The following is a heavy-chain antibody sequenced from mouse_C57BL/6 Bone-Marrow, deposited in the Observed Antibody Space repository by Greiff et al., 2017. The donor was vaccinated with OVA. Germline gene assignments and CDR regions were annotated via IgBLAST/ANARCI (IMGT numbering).Heavy chain of an antibody. Sequence: DVHLVESEGGLVQPGSSMKLSCTASGFTFSDYYMAWVRQVPEKGLEWVANINYDGSSTYYLDSLKSRFIISRDNAKNILYLQMSSLKSEDTATYYCARFYGSRDWYFDVWGTGTTVTVSS. V-gene: IGHV5-16*01. D-gene: IGHD1-1*01. CDR2: INYDGSST. J-gene: IGHJ1*03. CDR1: GFTFSDYY. CDR3: ARFYGSRDWYFDV.